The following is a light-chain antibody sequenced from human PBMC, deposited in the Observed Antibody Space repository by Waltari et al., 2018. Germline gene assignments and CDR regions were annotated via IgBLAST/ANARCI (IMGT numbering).Light chain of an antibody. CDR2: DES. V-gene: IGKV1-5*03. Sequence: DIQMTQSPSTLSASVGDIVTITCRASQTINNWLAWYQLKPGKAPKLLIYDESTLHSGVPSRFSGSRSETQFTLTISSLQPDDFATYFCHQYNTFSGSFGQGTKVEAK. CDR1: QTINNW. CDR3: HQYNTFSGS. J-gene: IGKJ1*01.